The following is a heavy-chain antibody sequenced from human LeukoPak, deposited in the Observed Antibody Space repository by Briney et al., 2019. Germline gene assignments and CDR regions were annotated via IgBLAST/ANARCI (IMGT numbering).Heavy chain of an antibody. D-gene: IGHD3-22*01. Sequence: SVNVSCKAPVGTFSSYAISWVRQAPGQGLEWMGGIIPIFGTANYAQKFQGRVTITADESTSTAYMELSSLRSEDTAVYYCARAPRDMIVVDWGQGTLVTVSS. CDR2: IIPIFGTA. CDR3: ARAPRDMIVVD. J-gene: IGHJ4*02. V-gene: IGHV1-69*13. CDR1: VGTFSSYA.